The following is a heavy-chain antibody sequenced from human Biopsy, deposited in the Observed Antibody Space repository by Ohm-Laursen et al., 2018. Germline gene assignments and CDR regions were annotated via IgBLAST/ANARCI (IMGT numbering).Heavy chain of an antibody. CDR3: ARESPLRLGVCGAIRCFKEVFGMDV. CDR1: GYNFGNYY. D-gene: IGHD2-21*01. J-gene: IGHJ6*02. V-gene: IGHV1-46*01. Sequence: ATVKISCKTSGYNFGNYYINWVRKVPGQGLEWLGVVNPVAEATMYAQKFQDRITLTRDASTNTVYMDLTSLTSEDTAVYYCARESPLRLGVCGAIRCFKEVFGMDVWGQGATVIVSS. CDR2: VNPVAEAT.